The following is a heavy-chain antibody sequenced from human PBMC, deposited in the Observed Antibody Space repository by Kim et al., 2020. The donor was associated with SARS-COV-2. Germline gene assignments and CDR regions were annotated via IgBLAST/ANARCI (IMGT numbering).Heavy chain of an antibody. CDR3: ARFGDLLSFDY. D-gene: IGHD3-10*01. Sequence: YFASSVKGRSTISREESKNTVFLQMNNLRPEDTAVYYCARFGDLLSFDYWGQGTLVTVSS. V-gene: IGHV3-30*02. J-gene: IGHJ4*02.